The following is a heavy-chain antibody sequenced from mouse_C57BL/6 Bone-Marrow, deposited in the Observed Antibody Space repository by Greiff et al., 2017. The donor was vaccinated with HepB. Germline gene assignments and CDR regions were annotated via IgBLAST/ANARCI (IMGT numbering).Heavy chain of an antibody. J-gene: IGHJ2*01. D-gene: IGHD1-1*01. CDR2: IHPNSGST. Sequence: QVQLQQPGAELVKPGASVKLSCKASGYTFTSYWMHWVKQRPGQGLEWIGMIHPNSGSTNYYEKFKSKATLTVDKSSSTAYMQLSSLTSEDSAVYYCARDYYGSSYDYWGQGTTLTVSS. V-gene: IGHV1-64*01. CDR1: GYTFTSYW. CDR3: ARDYYGSSYDY.